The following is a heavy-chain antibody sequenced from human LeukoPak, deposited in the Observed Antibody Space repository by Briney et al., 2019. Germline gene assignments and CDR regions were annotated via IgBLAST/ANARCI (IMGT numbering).Heavy chain of an antibody. V-gene: IGHV6-1*01. CDR3: TNMDV. Sequence: SQTLSLTCAISGDSVSSNSATWNWIRQSPSRGLEWLGRTYYRSKWHNESSVSVKSRITVNPDTSKNKFSLQLNSVTPEDTAVYYCTNMDVWGKGTTVTVSS. J-gene: IGHJ6*03. CDR1: GDSVSSNSAT. CDR2: TYYRSKWHN.